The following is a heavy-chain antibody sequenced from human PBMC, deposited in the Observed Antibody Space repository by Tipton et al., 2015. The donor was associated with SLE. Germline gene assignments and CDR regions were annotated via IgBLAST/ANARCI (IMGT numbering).Heavy chain of an antibody. CDR2: IYTSGST. CDR1: GGSISSGSYY. Sequence: TLSLTCTVSGGSISSGSYYWSWIRQPAGKGLEWIGYIYTSGSTNYNPSLKSRVTISVDTSKNQFSLKLSSVTAADTAVYYCAIYGYYYYYGMDVWGQGTTVTVSS. J-gene: IGHJ6*02. CDR3: AIYGYYYYYGMDV. D-gene: IGHD3-16*01. V-gene: IGHV4-61*09.